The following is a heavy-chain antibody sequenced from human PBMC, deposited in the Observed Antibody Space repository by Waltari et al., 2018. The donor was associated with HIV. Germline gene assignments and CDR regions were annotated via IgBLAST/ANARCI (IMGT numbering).Heavy chain of an antibody. D-gene: IGHD4-4*01. V-gene: IGHV3-23*01. CDR1: GFTFSSYV. CDR2: MSASGGNR. CDR3: ARDDRAYTVAPEFFDY. J-gene: IGHJ4*02. Sequence: EVQLLESGGHLVQPGGSLRLSCAASGFTFSSYVMIWVRQATGKGLECVSAMSASGGNRYHADSVKGRFTISRDNSKNTLYLQVNSLRAEDTAVYYCARDDRAYTVAPEFFDYWGQGTLVTVSS.